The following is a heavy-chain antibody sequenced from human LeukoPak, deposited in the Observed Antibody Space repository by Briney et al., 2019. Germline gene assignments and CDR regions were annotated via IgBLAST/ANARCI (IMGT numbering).Heavy chain of an antibody. Sequence: GRSLRLSCAASGFTFDDYAMHWVRQAPGKGLEWVSGISWNSGSIGCADSVKGRFTISRDNAKNSLYLQMNSLRAEDTALYYCAKDREQWLSAFDIWGQGTMVTVSS. CDR1: GFTFDDYA. V-gene: IGHV3-9*01. CDR3: AKDREQWLSAFDI. J-gene: IGHJ3*02. D-gene: IGHD6-19*01. CDR2: ISWNSGSI.